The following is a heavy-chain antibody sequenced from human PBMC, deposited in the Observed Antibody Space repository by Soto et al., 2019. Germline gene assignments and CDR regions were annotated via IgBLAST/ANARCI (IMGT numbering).Heavy chain of an antibody. J-gene: IGHJ5*02. V-gene: IGHV3-23*01. Sequence: PGGSLRLSCAASGFTFSSYAMSWVRQAPGKGLEWVSAISGSGGSTYYADSVKGRFTISRDNSKNTLYLQMNSLRAEDTAVYYCANSPPRYSSGWYRFDPWGQGTLVTVS. D-gene: IGHD6-19*01. CDR1: GFTFSSYA. CDR2: ISGSGGST. CDR3: ANSPPRYSSGWYRFDP.